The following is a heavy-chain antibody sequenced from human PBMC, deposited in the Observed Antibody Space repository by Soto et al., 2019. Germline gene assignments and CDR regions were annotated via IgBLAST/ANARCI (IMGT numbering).Heavy chain of an antibody. CDR3: AKAESTNYYDSSGYYPAFDI. J-gene: IGHJ3*02. D-gene: IGHD3-22*01. Sequence: GGSLRLSCAASGFTFGGSAMHWVRQASGKGLEWVSAISGSGGSTYYADSVKGRFTISRDNSKNTLYLQMNSLRAEDTAVYYCAKAESTNYYDSSGYYPAFDIWGQGTMVTVSS. V-gene: IGHV3-23*01. CDR1: GFTFGGSA. CDR2: ISGSGGST.